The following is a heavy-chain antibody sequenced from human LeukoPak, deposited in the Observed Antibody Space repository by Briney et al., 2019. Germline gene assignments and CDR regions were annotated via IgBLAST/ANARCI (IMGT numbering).Heavy chain of an antibody. V-gene: IGHV1-2*02. Sequence: ASVKVSCKASGYTVTGYYMDWVRQAPGQGLEWMGWINPNSGGTNYAQKFQGRVTMTRDTSISTAYMELSRLRSDDTAVYYCARDSGERGSGSYLIAYWGQGTLVTVSS. J-gene: IGHJ4*02. D-gene: IGHD3-10*01. CDR2: INPNSGGT. CDR1: GYTVTGYY. CDR3: ARDSGERGSGSYLIAY.